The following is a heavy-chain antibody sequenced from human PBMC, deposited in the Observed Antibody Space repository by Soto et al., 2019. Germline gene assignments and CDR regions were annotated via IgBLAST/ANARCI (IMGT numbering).Heavy chain of an antibody. Sequence: LRLSFAASGFTFSSYGMHWVRQAPGKGLEWVAVIWYDGSNKYYADSVKGRFTISRDNSKNTLYLQMNSLRAEDTAVYYCARENILEWLLASYYYYGMDVWGQGTTVTVSS. D-gene: IGHD3-3*01. CDR1: GFTFSSYG. V-gene: IGHV3-33*01. CDR3: ARENILEWLLASYYYYGMDV. CDR2: IWYDGSNK. J-gene: IGHJ6*02.